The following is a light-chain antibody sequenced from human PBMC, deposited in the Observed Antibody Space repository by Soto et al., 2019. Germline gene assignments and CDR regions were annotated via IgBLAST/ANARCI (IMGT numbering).Light chain of an antibody. V-gene: IGLV2-14*03. J-gene: IGLJ3*02. CDR3: SSYSTTNTLWV. CDR2: EVS. Sequence: QSALTQPASVSGSPGQTITISCTGTSSDIGAYNYVAWYQQHPGKAPKLIISEVSDRPSGVSNRFSGSKSGNTASLTISGLQAEDEADYLCSSYSTTNTLWVFRGGTQLTVL. CDR1: SSDIGAYNY.